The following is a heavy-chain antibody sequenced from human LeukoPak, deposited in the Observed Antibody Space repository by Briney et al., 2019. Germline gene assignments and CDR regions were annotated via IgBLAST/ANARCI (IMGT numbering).Heavy chain of an antibody. V-gene: IGHV1-58*02. CDR3: ATHSSRWYDHDAFDI. Sequence: SVTVSCKASGFSFTGSVIQWVRQARGQRLEWIGWIVVGSGNTNYAQKFQERVTITRDRSTSTAYMELSSLRSEDTALYYCATHSSRWYDHDAFDIWGEGTMVTVSS. D-gene: IGHD6-19*01. J-gene: IGHJ3*02. CDR1: GFSFTGSV. CDR2: IVVGSGNT.